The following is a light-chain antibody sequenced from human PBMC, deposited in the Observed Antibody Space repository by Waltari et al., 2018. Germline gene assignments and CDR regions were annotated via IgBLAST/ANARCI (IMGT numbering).Light chain of an antibody. J-gene: IGKJ1*01. CDR3: MQGIHRPGT. CDR1: QSLVSSDGNTY. Sequence: DVVMTQSPLSLPVTLGQPASISCRSSQSLVSSDGNTYFNWFHQRPGQSPRRLIYKVSIRDAGVPARFSGSGSGPDFTLRISRVEAEDVGVYYCMQGIHRPGTFGQGTKVEI. CDR2: KVS. V-gene: IGKV2-30*01.